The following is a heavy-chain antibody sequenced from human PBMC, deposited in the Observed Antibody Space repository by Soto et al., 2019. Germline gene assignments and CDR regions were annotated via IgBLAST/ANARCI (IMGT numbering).Heavy chain of an antibody. Sequence: PSLTCTVSGGSISSGGYYWSWIRQHPGKGLEWIGYIYYSGSTYYNPSLKSRVTISVDTSKNQFSLKLSSVTAADTAVYYCATKKTLVPDAFDIWGQGTMVTVS. V-gene: IGHV4-31*03. CDR2: IYYSGST. J-gene: IGHJ3*02. CDR3: ATKKTLVPDAFDI. CDR1: GGSISSGGYY. D-gene: IGHD3-16*01.